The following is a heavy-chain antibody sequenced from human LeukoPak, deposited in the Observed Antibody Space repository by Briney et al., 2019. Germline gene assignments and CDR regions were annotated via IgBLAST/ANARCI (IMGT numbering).Heavy chain of an antibody. Sequence: SETLSLTCTVSGYSISSGYYWGWIRQPPGKGLEWIGIIDHSGTTYYNPSLKSRVTISLDTSKNQFSLKLSSVTAADTAVYYCATSGNYGSGSYYQLPFDYWGQGTLVTVSS. CDR3: ATSGNYGSGSYYQLPFDY. CDR2: IDHSGTT. V-gene: IGHV4-38-2*02. CDR1: GYSISSGYY. J-gene: IGHJ4*02. D-gene: IGHD3-10*01.